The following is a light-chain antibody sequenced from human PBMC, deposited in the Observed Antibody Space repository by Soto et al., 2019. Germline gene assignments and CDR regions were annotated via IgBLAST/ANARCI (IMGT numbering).Light chain of an antibody. Sequence: QSVLTQPPSVSGAPGQRVTICCTGSSSNIGAGYDVHWYQQLPGTAPKLLIFGNNNRPSGVPDRFSGSKSGTSASLAITGLQSEDEADYYCQSYDSSLSGWVFGGGTKLTVL. CDR3: QSYDSSLSGWV. CDR1: SSNIGAGYD. CDR2: GNN. V-gene: IGLV1-40*01. J-gene: IGLJ3*02.